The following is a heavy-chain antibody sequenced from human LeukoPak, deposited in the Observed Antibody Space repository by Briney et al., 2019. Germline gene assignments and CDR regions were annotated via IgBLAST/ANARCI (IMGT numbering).Heavy chain of an antibody. Sequence: NASETLSLTCTVSGGSISSYYWSWIRQPPGKGLEWIGYIYYSGSTNYNPSLKSRVTISVDMSKNQFSLKLSSVTAADTAVYYCARGTYYDILTGESHYYGMDVWGQGTTVTVSS. CDR2: IYYSGST. CDR3: ARGTYYDILTGESHYYGMDV. D-gene: IGHD3-9*01. V-gene: IGHV4-59*01. J-gene: IGHJ6*02. CDR1: GGSISSYY.